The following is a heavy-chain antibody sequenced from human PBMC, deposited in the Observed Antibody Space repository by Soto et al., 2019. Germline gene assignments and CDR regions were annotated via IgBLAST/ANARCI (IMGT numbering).Heavy chain of an antibody. CDR2: IYYTAHT. D-gene: IGHD3-16*01. V-gene: IGHV4-38-2*02. J-gene: IGHJ4*02. CDR1: HFSISNGSY. CDR3: ARVMGEISLTGSVDLNF. Sequence: PSETLSLTCIGSHFSISNGSYWGWMRHPPAKGLEWIATIYYTAHTYHNPSLKSRVTISVHTSENHFSRKLSSVTAAGTAFYDCARVMGEISLTGSVDLNFWGRGTRVTVS.